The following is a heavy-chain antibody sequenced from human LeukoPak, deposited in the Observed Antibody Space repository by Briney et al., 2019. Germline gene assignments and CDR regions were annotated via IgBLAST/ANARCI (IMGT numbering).Heavy chain of an antibody. CDR2: IYYSGST. CDR1: GGSISSYY. V-gene: IGHV4-59*01. CDR3: ARAPLDYGDYEGYYYYYMDV. D-gene: IGHD4-17*01. Sequence: SETLSLTCTVSGGSISSYYWSWIRQPPGKGLEWIGYIYYSGSTNYNPSLKSRVTISVDTSKNQFPLKLSSVTAADTAVYYCARAPLDYGDYEGYYYYYMDVWGKGTTVTVSS. J-gene: IGHJ6*03.